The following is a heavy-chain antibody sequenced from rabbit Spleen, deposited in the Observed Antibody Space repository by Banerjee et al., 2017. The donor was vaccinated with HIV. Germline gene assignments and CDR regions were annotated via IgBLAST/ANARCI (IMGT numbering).Heavy chain of an antibody. CDR2: IYAGGSGTT. CDR1: GIDFSSYYY. J-gene: IGHJ4*01. CDR3: ARNGAGSNFAFKL. V-gene: IGHV1S40*01. D-gene: IGHD4-2*01. Sequence: QSLEESGGDLVKPGASLTLTCTASGIDFSSYYYMCWVRQAPGKGLEWIACIYAGGSGTTYYASWAKGRFSISKTSSTTLTLQMTSLTAADTATYFCARNGAGSNFAFKLWGPVTLVTVS.